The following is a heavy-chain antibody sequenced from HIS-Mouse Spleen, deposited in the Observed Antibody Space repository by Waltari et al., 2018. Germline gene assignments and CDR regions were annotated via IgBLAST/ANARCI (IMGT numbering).Heavy chain of an antibody. V-gene: IGHV3-7*01. J-gene: IGHJ4*02. CDR3: AREGDSGSYFDY. D-gene: IGHD1-26*01. CDR2: IKQDGSEK. CDR1: GFTFGSYW. Sequence: EVQLVESGGGLVQPGGSLRLSCAASGFTFGSYWMIWCRQAPGKGLEWVANIKQDGSEKYYVDSVKGRFTISRDNAKNSLYLQMNSLRAEDTAVYYCAREGDSGSYFDYWGQGTLVTVSS.